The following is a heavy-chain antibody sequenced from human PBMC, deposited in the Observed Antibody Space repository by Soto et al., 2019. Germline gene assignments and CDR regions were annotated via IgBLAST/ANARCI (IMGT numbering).Heavy chain of an antibody. J-gene: IGHJ4*02. CDR1: GGSISSGGYY. CDR2: IYYSGST. V-gene: IGHV4-31*03. CDR3: ARTPYSSGWYLFDY. Sequence: PSETLSLTCTVSGGSISSGGYYWSWIRQHPGKGLEWIGYIYYSGSTYYNPSLKSRVTISVDTSKNQFSLKLSSVTAADTAVYYCARTPYSSGWYLFDYWGQGTLVTVSS. D-gene: IGHD6-13*01.